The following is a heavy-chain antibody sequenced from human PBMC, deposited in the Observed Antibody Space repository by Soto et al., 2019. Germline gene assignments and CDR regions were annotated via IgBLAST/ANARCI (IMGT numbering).Heavy chain of an antibody. J-gene: IGHJ6*03. CDR1: GGSVSSENYY. V-gene: IGHV4-61*01. CDR2: IYYLGGT. CDR3: SKPVWDYKNV. D-gene: IGHD7-27*01. Sequence: QVQLQESGPGLVKPSETLSLTCTVSGGSVSSENYYWSWVRQPPGKGLEWIGYIYYLGGTKYNPSQRSRITMSLNTSKNPAAVTLDSVTVADRAVYYCSKPVWDYKNVWGLGTTVTVSS.